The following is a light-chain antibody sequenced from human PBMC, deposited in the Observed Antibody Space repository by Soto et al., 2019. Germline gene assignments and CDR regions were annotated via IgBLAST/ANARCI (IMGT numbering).Light chain of an antibody. CDR3: CSYADSSTLV. V-gene: IGLV2-23*02. CDR2: EVT. J-gene: IGLJ2*01. Sequence: QSVLTQPASVSGSPGQSITISCTGTSSDVGSYNLVSWYQHHPSKAPKLMIYEVTKRPSGVSDRFSGSKSGYTASLTISGLQAEDEADYYCCSYADSSTLVFGGGTKVTVL. CDR1: SSDVGSYNL.